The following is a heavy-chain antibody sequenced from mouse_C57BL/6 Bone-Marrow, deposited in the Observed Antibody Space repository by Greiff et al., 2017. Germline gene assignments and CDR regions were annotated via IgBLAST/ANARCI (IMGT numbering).Heavy chain of an antibody. J-gene: IGHJ4*01. CDR3: ARGYYGSPYAMDY. D-gene: IGHD1-1*01. CDR1: GYTFTSYG. CDR2: IYPRSGNT. Sequence: QVQLQQSGAELARPGASVKLSCKASGYTFTSYGISWVKQRTGQGLEWIGEIYPRSGNTYYNEKLKGKATLTADKSSRTAYMELRRLTSEDSAVYFCARGYYGSPYAMDYWGQGTSVTVSS. V-gene: IGHV1-81*01.